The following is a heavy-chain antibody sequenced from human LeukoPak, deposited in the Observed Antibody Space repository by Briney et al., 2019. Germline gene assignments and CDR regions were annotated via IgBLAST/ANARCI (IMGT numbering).Heavy chain of an antibody. Sequence: SSETLSLTCTVSGYSISTGYYWDWIRQPPGKGLEWIGTFYHGGSTYYNPSLKSRVTISVDTSKNQFSLILSSVTTAGTAVYYCAREVVAAAGTVDYWGQGTLVTVSS. V-gene: IGHV4-38-2*02. D-gene: IGHD6-13*01. CDR3: AREVVAAAGTVDY. CDR2: FYHGGST. J-gene: IGHJ4*02. CDR1: GYSISTGYY.